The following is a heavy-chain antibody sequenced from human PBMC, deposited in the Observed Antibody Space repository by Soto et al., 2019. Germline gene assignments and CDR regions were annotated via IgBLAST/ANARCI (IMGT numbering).Heavy chain of an antibody. J-gene: IGHJ3*02. CDR1: GYTFTHYA. CDR2: INTGNGDT. Sequence: QVQLVQSGAEVKQPGASVKVSCRSSGYTFTHYAMHWVRQAPRQGLELLGWINTGNGDTGFSQKFQGRVSITMDTAASTTYVELSSLISEDTAVYYRARQGDSRILRDAFDIWGQGTLVTVAS. D-gene: IGHD5-18*01. CDR3: ARQGDSRILRDAFDI. V-gene: IGHV1-3*04.